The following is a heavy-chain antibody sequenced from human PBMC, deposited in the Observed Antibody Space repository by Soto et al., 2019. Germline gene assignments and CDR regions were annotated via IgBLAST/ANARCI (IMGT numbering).Heavy chain of an antibody. CDR1: GGTFSSYT. J-gene: IGHJ5*02. CDR3: ARAVLRFLEWPRNWFDP. D-gene: IGHD3-3*01. V-gene: IGHV1-69*02. CDR2: IIPILGIA. Sequence: ASVKVSYKASGGTFSSYTISWVRQAPGQGLEWMGRIIPILGIANYAQKFQGRVTITADKSTSTAYMELSSLRSEDTAVYYCARAVLRFLEWPRNWFDPWGQGTLVTVSS.